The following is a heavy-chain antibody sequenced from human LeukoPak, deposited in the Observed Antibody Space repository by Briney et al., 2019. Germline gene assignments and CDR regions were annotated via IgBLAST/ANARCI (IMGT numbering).Heavy chain of an antibody. Sequence: GGSLRLSCAASGFTFSSYAMSWVRQAPGKGLEWVSAISGSGGSTYYADSVKGRFTISRGNSKNTLYLQMNSLRAEDTAVHYCAKGGKWDVTPFDYWGQGTLVTVSS. CDR2: ISGSGGST. CDR3: AKGGKWDVTPFDY. CDR1: GFTFSSYA. J-gene: IGHJ4*02. V-gene: IGHV3-23*01. D-gene: IGHD1-26*01.